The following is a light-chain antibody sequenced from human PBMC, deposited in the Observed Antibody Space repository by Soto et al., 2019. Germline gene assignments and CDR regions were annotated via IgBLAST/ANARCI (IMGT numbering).Light chain of an antibody. Sequence: EIVMTQSPATLSVSPGERATLSCRASQSVSSNLAWYQQKPGQAPRLPIYGASTRATGIPARFSGSGSGTEFTLTISSLQSEDFAVYYCQQYNKWPLTFGGGTKVDIK. J-gene: IGKJ4*01. CDR2: GAS. CDR3: QQYNKWPLT. V-gene: IGKV3-15*01. CDR1: QSVSSN.